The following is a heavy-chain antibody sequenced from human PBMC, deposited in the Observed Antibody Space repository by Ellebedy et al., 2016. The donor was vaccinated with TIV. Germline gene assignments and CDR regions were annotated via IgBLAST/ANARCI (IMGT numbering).Heavy chain of an antibody. CDR2: IYYSGST. J-gene: IGHJ4*02. CDR3: ARRAYGDNYFDY. CDR1: GGSISSYY. V-gene: IGHV4-59*08. Sequence: MPSETLSLTCTVSGGSISSYYWSRIRQPPGKGLEWIGYIYYSGSTNYNPSLKSRVTISVDTSKNQFSLKLSSVTAADTAVYYCARRAYGDNYFDYWGQGTLVTVSS. D-gene: IGHD4-17*01.